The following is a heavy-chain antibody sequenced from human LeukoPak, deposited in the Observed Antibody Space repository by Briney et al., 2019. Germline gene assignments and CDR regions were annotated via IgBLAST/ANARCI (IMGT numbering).Heavy chain of an antibody. V-gene: IGHV3-23*01. Sequence: VRSLRRSCAASGFTFSSYEMNLVRQAPGKGLKWVSTISNSVANTYYPKSVKGQFSIARDNFKNTVYLQMNSLRVEDTALYYCVFLRAEDGIRDSFDTWGQGTMVTVSS. CDR2: ISNSVANT. CDR1: GFTFSSYE. CDR3: VFLRAEDGIRDSFDT. J-gene: IGHJ3*02. D-gene: IGHD3-3*01.